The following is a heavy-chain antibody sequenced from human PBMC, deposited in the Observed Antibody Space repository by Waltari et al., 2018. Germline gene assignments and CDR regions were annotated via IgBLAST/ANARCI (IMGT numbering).Heavy chain of an antibody. J-gene: IGHJ3*01. CDR1: GFSLTTSGVG. CDR3: AHRHRGTTSGGAFDV. Sequence: QITLKESGPTVVKPTQTLTLTCDFSGFSLTTSGVGLGWIRQPPGKALEWLAISYWDDDKRYSPSLESRLGITKDTSKNQVVLSLTDVDPVDTATYFCAHRHRGTTSGGAFDVWGQGTMVTVSS. D-gene: IGHD3-10*01. CDR2: SYWDDDK. V-gene: IGHV2-5*02.